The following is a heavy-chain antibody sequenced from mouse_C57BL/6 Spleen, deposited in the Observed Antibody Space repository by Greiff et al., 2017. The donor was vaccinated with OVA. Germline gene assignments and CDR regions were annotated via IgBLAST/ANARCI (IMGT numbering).Heavy chain of an antibody. Sequence: QVQLQQSDAELVKPGASVKISCKVSGYTFTDHTIHWMKQRPEQGLEWIGYIYPRDGSTKYNEKFKGKATLTADKSSSTAYMQLNSLTSEDSAVYFCARDSLYYYGSSFWFAYWGQGTLVTVSA. CDR2: IYPRDGST. J-gene: IGHJ3*01. CDR3: ARDSLYYYGSSFWFAY. CDR1: GYTFTDHT. D-gene: IGHD1-1*01. V-gene: IGHV1-78*01.